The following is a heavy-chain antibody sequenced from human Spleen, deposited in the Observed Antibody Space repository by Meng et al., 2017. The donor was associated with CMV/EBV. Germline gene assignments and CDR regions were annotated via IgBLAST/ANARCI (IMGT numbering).Heavy chain of an antibody. J-gene: IGHJ4*02. D-gene: IGHD5-18*01. CDR1: GYSFTSYW. CDR3: ARLARGGYTYGEY. CDR2: IYPGDSDT. Sequence: KVSCKGSGYSFTSYWIGWVRQMPGKGLEWMGIIYPGDSDTRYSPSFQGQVTITADKSIRTAYLQWSSLKASDTARYYCARLARGGYTYGEYWGQGTLVTVSS. V-gene: IGHV5-51*01.